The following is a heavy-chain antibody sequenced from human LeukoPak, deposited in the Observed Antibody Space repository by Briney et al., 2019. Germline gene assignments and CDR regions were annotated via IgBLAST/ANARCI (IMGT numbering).Heavy chain of an antibody. D-gene: IGHD3-10*01. CDR2: LSGSGGST. V-gene: IGHV3-23*01. J-gene: IGHJ3*02. CDR3: AGDPDAFDI. Sequence: GGSLRLSCAASGFTFSSYAMSWVRQAPGKGLEWVSALSGSGGSTYYADYVKGRFTISRDNSKNSLYLQMNSLTAEDTAVYYCAGDPDAFDIWGQGTMVTVSS. CDR1: GFTFSSYA.